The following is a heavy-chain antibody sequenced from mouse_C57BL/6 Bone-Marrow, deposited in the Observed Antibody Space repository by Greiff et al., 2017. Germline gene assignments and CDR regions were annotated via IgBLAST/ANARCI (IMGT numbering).Heavy chain of an antibody. CDR2: INPNNGGT. CDR1: GYTFTDYY. CDR3: AREKITTGVETGEYAMDY. V-gene: IGHV1-26*01. J-gene: IGHJ4*01. Sequence: VQLQQSGPELVKPGASVKISCKASGYTFTDYYMNWVKQSHGKSLEWIGDINPNNGGTSYNQKFKGKATLTVDKSSSTDYMELRSLTSEDSAVYYCAREKITTGVETGEYAMDYWGQGTPVTVSS. D-gene: IGHD1-1*01.